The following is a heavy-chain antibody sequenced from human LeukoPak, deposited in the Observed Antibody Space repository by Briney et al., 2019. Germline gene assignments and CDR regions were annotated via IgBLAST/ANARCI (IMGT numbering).Heavy chain of an antibody. CDR1: GFTVSSNY. CDR3: AKDGGITMVRGVIDYLFDY. J-gene: IGHJ4*02. V-gene: IGHV3-53*01. CDR2: IYSGGST. Sequence: GGSLRLSCAASGFTVSSNYMSWVRQAPGKGLEWVSVIYSGGSTYYADSVKGRFTISRDNSKNTLYLQMNSLRAEDTAVYYCAKDGGITMVRGVIDYLFDYWGQGTLVTVSS. D-gene: IGHD3-10*01.